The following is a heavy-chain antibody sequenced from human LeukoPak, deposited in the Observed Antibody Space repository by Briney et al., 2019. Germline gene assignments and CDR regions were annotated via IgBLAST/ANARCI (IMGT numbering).Heavy chain of an antibody. Sequence: SETLSLTCTVYGGSFSGYYWSWVRQPPGKGLEWIGEIYHSGSTNYNPSLKSRVTISVDKSKNQFSLKLSSVTAADTAVYYCARVFTDYYDSSGSLDYWGQGTLVTVSS. CDR1: GGSFSGYY. D-gene: IGHD3-22*01. CDR3: ARVFTDYYDSSGSLDY. V-gene: IGHV4-34*01. J-gene: IGHJ4*02. CDR2: IYHSGST.